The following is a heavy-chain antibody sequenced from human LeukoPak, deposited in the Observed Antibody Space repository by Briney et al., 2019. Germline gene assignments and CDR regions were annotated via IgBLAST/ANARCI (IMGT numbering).Heavy chain of an antibody. CDR1: GFTFSSYS. CDR2: ISSSSSTI. D-gene: IGHD3-9*01. CDR3: ARDLLLRYFDWLEWGGYYYYGMDV. V-gene: IGHV3-48*01. Sequence: PGGSLRLSRAASGFTFSSYSMNWVRQAPGKGLEWVSYISSSSSTIYYADSVKGRFTISRDNAKNSLYLQMNSLRAEDTAVYYCARDLLLRYFDWLEWGGYYYYGMDVWGQGTTVTVSS. J-gene: IGHJ6*02.